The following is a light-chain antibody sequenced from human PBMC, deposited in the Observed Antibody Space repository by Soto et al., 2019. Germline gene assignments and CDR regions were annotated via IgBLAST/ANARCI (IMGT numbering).Light chain of an antibody. Sequence: QSVLTQPPSVSGAPGQRVTISCTGSNSNIGAGYDVHWYQQLPGTTPKLLIYSNNNRPSGVPDRFSGSKSDTSASLAITGLQAEDEADYYCLSYDSSLTASVFGGGTQLTVL. J-gene: IGLJ2*01. CDR3: LSYDSSLTASV. V-gene: IGLV1-40*01. CDR1: NSNIGAGYD. CDR2: SNN.